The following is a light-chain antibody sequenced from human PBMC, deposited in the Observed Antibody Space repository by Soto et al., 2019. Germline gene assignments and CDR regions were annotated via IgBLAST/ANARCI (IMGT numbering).Light chain of an antibody. CDR1: SSDVGGFNY. V-gene: IGLV2-14*03. CDR3: NSYTSSSTYG. Sequence: QSVLTQPASVSGSPGQSITISCTGTSSDVGGFNYVSWYQQHPGKAPKLMVYDVTSRPSGVSYRFSGSKSGNTASLTISGLQAEDEADYYCNSYTSSSTYGFGTGTKVTVL. CDR2: DVT. J-gene: IGLJ1*01.